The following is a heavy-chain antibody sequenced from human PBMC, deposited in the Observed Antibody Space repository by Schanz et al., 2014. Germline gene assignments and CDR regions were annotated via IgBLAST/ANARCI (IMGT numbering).Heavy chain of an antibody. V-gene: IGHV3-33*06. Sequence: QVQLVESGGGVVQPGRSLRLSCAASGFTFSSYGMHWVRQAPGKGLEWVAVIWYDGSNKYYADSVKGRFTTSRDNSKNTMYLQMNSLRAEDTAVYYCVKDLQRELLRDDHYYGMDVWGQGTTVTVSS. CDR3: VKDLQRELLRDDHYYGMDV. CDR2: IWYDGSNK. CDR1: GFTFSSYG. D-gene: IGHD1-26*01. J-gene: IGHJ6*02.